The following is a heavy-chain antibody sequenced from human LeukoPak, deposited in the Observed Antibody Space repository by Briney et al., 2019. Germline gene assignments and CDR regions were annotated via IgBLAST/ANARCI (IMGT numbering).Heavy chain of an antibody. V-gene: IGHV4-61*02. CDR2: IYTSGST. D-gene: IGHD3-3*01. CDR3: ARGTYYDFWSGYFQNNWFDP. Sequence: SETLSLTCTVSGGSISSGSYYWSWIRQPAGKGLEWIGRIYTSGSTNYNPSLKSRVTLSVDTSKNQFSLKLSSVTAADTAVYYCARGTYYDFWSGYFQNNWFDPWGQGTLVTVSS. CDR1: GGSISSGSYY. J-gene: IGHJ5*02.